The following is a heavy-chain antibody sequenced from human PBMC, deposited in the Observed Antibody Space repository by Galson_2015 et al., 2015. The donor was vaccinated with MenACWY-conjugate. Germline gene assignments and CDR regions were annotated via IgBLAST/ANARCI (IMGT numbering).Heavy chain of an antibody. D-gene: IGHD1-14*01. CDR2: IYYSGST. CDR1: GGSISSYY. CDR3: ASRNGPRNYFDD. Sequence: ETLSLTCTVSGGSISSYYWSWIRQPPGKGLEWIGYIYYSGSTSYNPSLKSRVTISVDTSKNQFSLKLSSVTAADTAVYYCASRNGPRNYFDDWGQGALVTVSS. J-gene: IGHJ4*02. V-gene: IGHV4-59*01.